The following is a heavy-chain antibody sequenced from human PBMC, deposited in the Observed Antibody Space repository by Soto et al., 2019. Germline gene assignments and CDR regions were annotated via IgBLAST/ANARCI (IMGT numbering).Heavy chain of an antibody. J-gene: IGHJ6*02. V-gene: IGHV5-51*01. CDR3: ARLMWEYSSSSAAPYYYYYGMDV. CDR1: GYSFTSYW. Sequence: GESLKISCKGSGYSFTSYWIGWVRQMPGEGLEWMGIIYPGDSDTRYSPSFQGQVTTSADKSISTAYLQWSSLKASDTAMYYCARLMWEYSSSSAAPYYYYYGMDVWGQGTTVTVSS. D-gene: IGHD6-6*01. CDR2: IYPGDSDT.